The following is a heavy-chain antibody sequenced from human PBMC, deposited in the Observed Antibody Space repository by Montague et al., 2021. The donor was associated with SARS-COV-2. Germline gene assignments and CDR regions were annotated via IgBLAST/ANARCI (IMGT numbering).Heavy chain of an antibody. D-gene: IGHD2-8*02. Sequence: SETLSLTCTASSGSLSGYYWNCIRQPPGKGLEWIGFTHYSGTTTYNPPLKSRLNMSLDTSKNQFSLTLNSVTAADTAIYYCARGTAYDHVYYWGQGAPVTVAS. V-gene: IGHV4-59*12. J-gene: IGHJ4*02. CDR2: THYSGTT. CDR1: SGSLSGYY. CDR3: ARGTAYDHVYY.